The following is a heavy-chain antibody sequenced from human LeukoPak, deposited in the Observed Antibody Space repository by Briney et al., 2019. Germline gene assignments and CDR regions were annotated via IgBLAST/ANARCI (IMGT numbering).Heavy chain of an antibody. CDR1: GFTFSSYS. CDR2: ISSSSSTI. J-gene: IGHJ4*02. V-gene: IGHV3-48*01. CDR3: AREEVWWLRTRGYFDY. Sequence: GGSLRLSCAASGFTFSSYSMNWVRQAPGKGLEWVSYISSSSSTIYYADSVKGRFTISRDNAKNSLYLQMNSLRAEDTAVYYCAREEVWWLRTRGYFDYWGQGTLVTVSS. D-gene: IGHD5-12*01.